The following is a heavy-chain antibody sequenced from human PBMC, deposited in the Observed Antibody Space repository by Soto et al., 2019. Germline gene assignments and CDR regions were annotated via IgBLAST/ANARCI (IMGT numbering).Heavy chain of an antibody. V-gene: IGHV3-21*01. CDR2: ISSSSSYI. CDR3: ARDSVYCSSTSCVFDY. CDR1: GFTFSSYS. D-gene: IGHD2-2*01. J-gene: IGHJ4*02. Sequence: GGSLRLSCAASGFTFSSYSMNWVRQAPGKGLEWVSSISSSSSYIYYADSVKGRFTISRDNAKNSLYLQMNSLRAEDTAVYYCARDSVYCSSTSCVFDYWGQGTLVTVSS.